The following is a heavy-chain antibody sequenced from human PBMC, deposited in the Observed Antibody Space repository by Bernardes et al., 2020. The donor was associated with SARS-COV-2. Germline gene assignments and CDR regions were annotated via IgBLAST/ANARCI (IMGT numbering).Heavy chain of an antibody. V-gene: IGHV6-1*01. J-gene: IGHJ4*01. D-gene: IGHD2-15*01. Sequence: SQTLSLTCDISGDSVSSNSAAWNWVRQSPSGGLEWLGRTYYRSKWYYDYAPSVKSRITITPDTSENQFSLQLNSVTHEDTAVYFCARGRTRLDIWGQGTLVTVSS. CDR3: ARGRTRLDI. CDR1: GDSVSSNSAA. CDR2: TYYRSKWYY.